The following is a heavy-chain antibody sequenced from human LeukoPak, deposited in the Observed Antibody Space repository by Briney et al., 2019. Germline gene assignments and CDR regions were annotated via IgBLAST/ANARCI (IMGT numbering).Heavy chain of an antibody. J-gene: IGHJ4*02. Sequence: PSETLSLTCAVSGGSISSGGYSWSWIRQPPGKGLEWIGYIYHSGSTYYNPSLKSRVTISVDRSKNQFSLKLSSVTAADTAFYYCARSVAVTGQFDFWGQGTLVTVSS. D-gene: IGHD6-19*01. CDR2: IYHSGST. V-gene: IGHV4-30-2*01. CDR3: ARSVAVTGQFDF. CDR1: GGSISSGGYS.